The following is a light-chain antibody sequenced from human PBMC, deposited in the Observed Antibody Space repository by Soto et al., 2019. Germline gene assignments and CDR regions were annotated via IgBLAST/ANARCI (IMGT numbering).Light chain of an antibody. Sequence: EIVLTQSPGTLSLSPWERATLSCRASQSVSSSYLAWYQQKPGQAPRLLIYSASNRATGIPDRFSGSGSGTDFTLTISRLEPEDFAVYYCQQYGSSLITFGQGTRLEIK. J-gene: IGKJ5*01. CDR2: SAS. CDR1: QSVSSSY. CDR3: QQYGSSLIT. V-gene: IGKV3-20*01.